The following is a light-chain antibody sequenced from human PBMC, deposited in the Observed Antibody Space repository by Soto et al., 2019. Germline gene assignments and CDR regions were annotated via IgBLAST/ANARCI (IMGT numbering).Light chain of an antibody. V-gene: IGLV2-14*01. J-gene: IGLJ2*01. CDR3: SSYTSSSTVV. CDR2: EVS. CDR1: SSDVGGYNY. Sequence: QSALTQPASLSASPGQSITISCTGTSSDVGGYNYVSWYQQHPGKAPKLMIYEVSNRPSRVSNRFSGSKSGNTASLTISGLQAEDEADYYCSSYTSSSTVVFGGGTKLTVL.